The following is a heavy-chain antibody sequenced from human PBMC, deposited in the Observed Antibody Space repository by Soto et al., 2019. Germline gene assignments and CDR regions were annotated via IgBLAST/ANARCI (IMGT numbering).Heavy chain of an antibody. CDR3: ARDVAGAFDI. Sequence: GGSLRLSCAASGFTFSSYSMNWVRQAPGKGLEWVSSISSSSSYIYYADSVKGRFTISRDNAKNSLYLQMNSLSAEDTAVYYCARDVAGAFDIWGQGTMVTGSS. CDR1: GFTFSSYS. J-gene: IGHJ3*02. V-gene: IGHV3-21*01. CDR2: ISSSSSYI.